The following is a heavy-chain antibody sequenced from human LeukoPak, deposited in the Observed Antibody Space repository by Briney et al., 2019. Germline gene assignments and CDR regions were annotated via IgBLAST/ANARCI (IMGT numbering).Heavy chain of an antibody. V-gene: IGHV1-2*02. CDR3: ARHGGGSTTYPFDY. Sequence: ASVKVSRKASGYTFTDVYLHWVRQAPGQGLEWMGWITPNSGATNYAQKFQGRVTMTRDTSISTAYMELGRLRTDDTAMYFCARHGGGSTTYPFDYWGQGTLVTVSS. J-gene: IGHJ4*02. CDR1: GYTFTDVY. CDR2: ITPNSGAT. D-gene: IGHD2/OR15-2a*01.